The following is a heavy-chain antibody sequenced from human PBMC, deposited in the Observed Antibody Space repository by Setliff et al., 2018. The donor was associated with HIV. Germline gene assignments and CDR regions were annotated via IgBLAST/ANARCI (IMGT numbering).Heavy chain of an antibody. D-gene: IGHD1-26*01. Sequence: GASVKVSCKASGYTFIDYYMHWVRQAPGQGLEWMGMINPSGGSTSYAQNFQGRVTMTRDTSTHTVYMELTSLRSDDTAVYYCARLHNGGRYGDYFDYWGQGTLVTVSS. CDR1: GYTFIDYY. J-gene: IGHJ4*02. CDR3: ARLHNGGRYGDYFDY. V-gene: IGHV1-46*01. CDR2: INPSGGST.